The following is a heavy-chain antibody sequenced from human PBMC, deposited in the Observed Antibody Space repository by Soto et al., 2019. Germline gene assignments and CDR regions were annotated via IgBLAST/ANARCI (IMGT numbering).Heavy chain of an antibody. V-gene: IGHV3-30-3*01. J-gene: IGHJ6*02. Sequence: WGSLRLSCAASGFPFSRYAMHWVRQAPGKGLEWVAVISYDGSNKYYADSVKGRFTISRDNSKNTLYLQMNSLRAEDTAVYYCARRRVFGAAAEYYYGMDVWGQGTTVTVS. CDR3: ARRRVFGAAAEYYYGMDV. CDR1: GFPFSRYA. D-gene: IGHD6-13*01. CDR2: ISYDGSNK.